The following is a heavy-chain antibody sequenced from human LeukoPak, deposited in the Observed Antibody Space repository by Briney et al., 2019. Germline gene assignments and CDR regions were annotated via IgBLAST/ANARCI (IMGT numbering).Heavy chain of an antibody. CDR2: IYPGGSDT. D-gene: IGHD1-26*01. CDR1: GYSFTNFH. CDR3: ARLSGSWAFDV. Sequence: GESLKISCKGSGYSFTNFHIGWVRQMPGKGLEWMGIIYPGGSDTRFSPSFQGQVTISADKSISTAYLQWSSLKASDSAIYYCARLSGSWAFDVWGQGTVVTVSS. J-gene: IGHJ3*01. V-gene: IGHV5-51*01.